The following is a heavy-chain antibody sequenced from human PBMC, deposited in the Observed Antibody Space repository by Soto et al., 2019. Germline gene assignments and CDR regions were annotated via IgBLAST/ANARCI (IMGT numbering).Heavy chain of an antibody. CDR3: ARDQFESYGPKGGLDY. CDR1: GFPFTSYG. V-gene: IGHV1-18*01. J-gene: IGHJ4*02. D-gene: IGHD5-18*01. CDR2: VSAYSGQT. Sequence: ASVKVSCKASGFPFTSYGITWVRQAPGQGLEWMGWVSAYSGQTNYAQALQGRVTMTTDTSTSTAYMELRSLRSDDTAVYYCARDQFESYGPKGGLDYWGQ.